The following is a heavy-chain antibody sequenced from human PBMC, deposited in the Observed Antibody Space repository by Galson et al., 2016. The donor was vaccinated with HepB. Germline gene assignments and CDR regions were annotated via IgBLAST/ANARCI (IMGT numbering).Heavy chain of an antibody. CDR1: GFTFSTYW. V-gene: IGHV3-7*01. J-gene: IGHJ4*02. D-gene: IGHD3-10*01. Sequence: CAVSGFTFSTYWMSWVRQAPGKGLEWVANINQDGGEKYYLDSVKGRFTISRDNAQNSLYLQMSSLRVEDTAVYYCARTSSRGLIIGGDYFDSWGQGTLVTVSS. CDR2: INQDGGEK. CDR3: ARTSSRGLIIGGDYFDS.